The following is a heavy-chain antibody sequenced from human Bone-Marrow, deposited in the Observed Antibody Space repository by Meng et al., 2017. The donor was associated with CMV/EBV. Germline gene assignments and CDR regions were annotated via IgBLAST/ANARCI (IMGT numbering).Heavy chain of an antibody. Sequence: SLKISCAASGFTFDDYAMHWVRQAPGKGLEWVSGISWNSGSIGYADSVKGRFTISRDNAKNSLYLQMNSLRAEDTALYYCAKDIGRAVAGTGAYAFDIWGQGTMVTVSS. V-gene: IGHV3-9*01. J-gene: IGHJ3*02. D-gene: IGHD6-19*01. CDR2: ISWNSGSI. CDR1: GFTFDDYA. CDR3: AKDIGRAVAGTGAYAFDI.